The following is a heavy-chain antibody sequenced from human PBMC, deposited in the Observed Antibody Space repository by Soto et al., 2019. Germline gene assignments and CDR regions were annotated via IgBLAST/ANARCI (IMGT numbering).Heavy chain of an antibody. V-gene: IGHV4-31*03. CDR3: ARGYCSGGSCYGYYYGMDV. CDR2: IYYSGST. J-gene: IGHJ6*02. CDR1: GGSISSGGYY. D-gene: IGHD2-15*01. Sequence: SETLSLTCTASGGSISSGGYYWSWIRQHPGKGLEWIGYIYYSGSTYYNPSLKSRVTISVDTSKNQFSLKLSSVTAADTAVYYCARGYCSGGSCYGYYYGMDVWGQGTTVTVSS.